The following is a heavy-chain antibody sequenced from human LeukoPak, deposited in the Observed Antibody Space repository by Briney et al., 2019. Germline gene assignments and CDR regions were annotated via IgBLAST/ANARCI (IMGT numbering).Heavy chain of an antibody. CDR3: ARPGGYSSGWYWFDP. CDR1: GGTFSSYA. CDR2: IIPIFGTA. V-gene: IGHV1-69*06. Sequence: SVTVSCKASGGTFSSYAISWVRQAPGQGLEWMGGIIPIFGTANYAQKFQGRVTITADKSTSTAYMELSSLRSEDTAVYYCARPGGYSSGWYWFDPWGQGTLATVSS. D-gene: IGHD6-19*01. J-gene: IGHJ5*02.